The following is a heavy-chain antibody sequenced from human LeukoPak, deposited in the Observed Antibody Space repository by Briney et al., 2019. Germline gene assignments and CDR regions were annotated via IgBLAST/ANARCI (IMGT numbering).Heavy chain of an antibody. CDR2: IKQDGSEK. Sequence: AGGSLRLSCAASGFTFSSYWMSWVRQAPGKGLEWVANIKQDGSEKYYVDSVKGRFTISRDNAKNSPYLQMNSLRAEDTAVYYCARDTSAAADGWFDPWGQGTLVTVSS. CDR1: GFTFSSYW. CDR3: ARDTSAAADGWFDP. J-gene: IGHJ5*02. V-gene: IGHV3-7*01. D-gene: IGHD6-13*01.